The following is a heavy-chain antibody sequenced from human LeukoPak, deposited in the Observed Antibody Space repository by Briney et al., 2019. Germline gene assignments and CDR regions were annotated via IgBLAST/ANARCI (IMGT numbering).Heavy chain of an antibody. V-gene: IGHV3-74*01. D-gene: IGHD1-26*01. CDR1: GFTFSSYW. Sequence: PGGSLRLSCAASGFTFSSYWMHWVRQAPGKGLVWVSRVNPDESRTTYADSVKGRFTISRDNAKNTLYLQMNSLRAEDTAVYYCARVISGAYYYYMDVWGKGTTVTVSS. CDR3: ARVISGAYYYYMDV. CDR2: VNPDESRT. J-gene: IGHJ6*03.